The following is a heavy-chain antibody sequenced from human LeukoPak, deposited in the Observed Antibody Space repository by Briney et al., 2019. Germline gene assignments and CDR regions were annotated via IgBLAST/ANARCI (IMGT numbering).Heavy chain of an antibody. CDR3: ASQTPRRLPIAVADYFDY. CDR1: GFTFSSYS. V-gene: IGHV3-21*01. Sequence: PGGSLRLACAASGFTFSSYSMNWVRQAPGKGLEWVSFISSSSYIYYADSMKGRFTISRDNAKNSLYLQMNSLRAEDTAVYYCASQTPRRLPIAVADYFDYWGQGTLVTVSS. J-gene: IGHJ4*02. D-gene: IGHD6-19*01. CDR2: ISSSSYI.